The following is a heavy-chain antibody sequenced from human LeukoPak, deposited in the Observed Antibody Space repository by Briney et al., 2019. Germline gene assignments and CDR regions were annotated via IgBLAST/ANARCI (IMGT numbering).Heavy chain of an antibody. Sequence: GASVKVSCKASGGTFSSYAISWVRQAPGQGLEWMGGIIPIFGTANYAQKFQGRVTITADESTSTAYMELSSLRSEDTAVYYCAREGHCSSTSCPFDYWGQGTLVTVSS. V-gene: IGHV1-69*13. CDR3: AREGHCSSTSCPFDY. CDR1: GGTFSSYA. CDR2: IIPIFGTA. D-gene: IGHD2-2*01. J-gene: IGHJ4*02.